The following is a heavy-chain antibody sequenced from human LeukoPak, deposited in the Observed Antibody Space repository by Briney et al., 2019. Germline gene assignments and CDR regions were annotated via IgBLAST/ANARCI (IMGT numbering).Heavy chain of an antibody. CDR2: ISWNSGVI. Sequence: TGGSLRLSCAASGFKFGDYAMHWVRHAPGKGLEWVSGISWNSGVIDYADSVKGRFTISRDNAKNSLYLQMNSLRVEDTALYYCAKVRPPGSYYNLAIDYWGQGTLVTVSS. CDR1: GFKFGDYA. D-gene: IGHD3-10*01. J-gene: IGHJ4*02. V-gene: IGHV3-9*01. CDR3: AKVRPPGSYYNLAIDY.